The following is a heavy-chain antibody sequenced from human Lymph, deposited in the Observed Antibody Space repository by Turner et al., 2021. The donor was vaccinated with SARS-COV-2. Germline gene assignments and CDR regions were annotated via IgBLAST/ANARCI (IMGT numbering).Heavy chain of an antibody. D-gene: IGHD1-26*01. J-gene: IGHJ4*02. Sequence: QVQLVESGGGVVQPGRSLTPSCAASGFTFSSYAMHWARQAPGKGLKWVAVITYDGSNKYYAESVKGRFTISRDNSKNTLYLQMNSLRPEDTAVYYCARSSSGSYFSPFDYWGQGTLVTVSS. CDR3: ARSSSGSYFSPFDY. V-gene: IGHV3-30-3*01. CDR1: GFTFSSYA. CDR2: ITYDGSNK.